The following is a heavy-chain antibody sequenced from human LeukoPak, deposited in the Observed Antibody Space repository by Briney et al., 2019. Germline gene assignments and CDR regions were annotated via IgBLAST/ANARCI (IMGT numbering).Heavy chain of an antibody. V-gene: IGHV3-20*04. CDR1: GFTFSDYY. Sequence: GSLRLSCAASGFTFSDYYMSWIRQAPGKGLEWVSSINWIGGSTGYADSVKGRFTISRDNAKNSLYLHMNSLRAEDTALYFCARDLGYKDYVSAFDIWGQGTMVTASS. CDR2: INWIGGST. D-gene: IGHD5-24*01. CDR3: ARDLGYKDYVSAFDI. J-gene: IGHJ3*02.